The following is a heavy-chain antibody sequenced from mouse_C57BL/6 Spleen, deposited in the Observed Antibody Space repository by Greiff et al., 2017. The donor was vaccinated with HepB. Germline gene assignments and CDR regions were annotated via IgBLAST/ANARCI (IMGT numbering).Heavy chain of an antibody. CDR3: ARNRYYGSTYWYFDV. D-gene: IGHD1-1*01. J-gene: IGHJ1*03. V-gene: IGHV1-18*01. Sequence: EVQLQQSGPELVKPGASVKIPCKASGYTFTDYNMDWVKQSHGKSLEWIGDINPNNGGTIYNQKFKGKATLTVDKSSSTAYMELRSLTSEDTAVYYWARNRYYGSTYWYFDVWGTGTTVTVSS. CDR2: INPNNGGT. CDR1: GYTFTDYN.